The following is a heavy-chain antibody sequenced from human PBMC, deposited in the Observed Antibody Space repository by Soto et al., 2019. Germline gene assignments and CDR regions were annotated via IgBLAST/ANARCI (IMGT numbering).Heavy chain of an antibody. CDR3: ATYRKFFQT. CDR2: IYNSGST. V-gene: IGHV4-39*07. CDR1: GGSISSSSYY. D-gene: IGHD3-3*01. Sequence: SETLSLTCIVSGGSISSSSYYWGWIRQPPGKGLEWIGSIYNSGSTYYNSSLKSRVTISVDRSQNHFFLNLTSVTAADTAVYYCATYRKFFQTWGQGTKVTVSS. J-gene: IGHJ3*01.